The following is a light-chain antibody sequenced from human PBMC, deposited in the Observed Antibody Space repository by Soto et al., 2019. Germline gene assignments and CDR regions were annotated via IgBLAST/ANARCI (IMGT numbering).Light chain of an antibody. CDR1: SSDVGGYNY. Sequence: QSVLTQPASGSGSPGQSITISCTGTSSDVGGYNYVSWYQQHPGKAPKLMIYDVSNRPSGVSNRFSGSKSGNTASLTISGLQAEDEADYYCSSYTGSSTLDVFGTGTKVTVL. V-gene: IGLV2-14*03. J-gene: IGLJ1*01. CDR3: SSYTGSSTLDV. CDR2: DVS.